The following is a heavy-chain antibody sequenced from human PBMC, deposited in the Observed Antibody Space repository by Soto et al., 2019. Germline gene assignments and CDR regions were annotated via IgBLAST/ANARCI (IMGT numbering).Heavy chain of an antibody. J-gene: IGHJ6*02. CDR2: IVPIFGTT. D-gene: IGHD6-19*01. CDR3: ARVDALGGISKYHGLDV. V-gene: IGHV1-69*12. Sequence: QVQLVQSGPEVTKPGSSVKASCKASGGTFSNYAISWVRQAPGQGLEWMGGIVPIFGTTNYAQKFQGRVTIIADGSTTTAYLELSRLRSEDTAMYYCARVDALGGISKYHGLDVWGQGTAVRVSS. CDR1: GGTFSNYA.